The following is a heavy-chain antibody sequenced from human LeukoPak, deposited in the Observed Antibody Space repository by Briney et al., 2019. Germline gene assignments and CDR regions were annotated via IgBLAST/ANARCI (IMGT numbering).Heavy chain of an antibody. CDR3: ARIRNTMMIDP. CDR2: IDWDDNK. D-gene: IGHD3-22*01. CDR1: GFSLSTSGMC. Sequence: SGPTLVNPTQTLTLTCTFSGFSLSTSGMCVSWIRQPPGKALEWLARIDWDDNKYYNTSLKTRLTISKDTSKNQEVLTMTNMDPVDTATYYCARIRNTMMIDPWGQGTLVTVSS. V-gene: IGHV2-70*11. J-gene: IGHJ5*02.